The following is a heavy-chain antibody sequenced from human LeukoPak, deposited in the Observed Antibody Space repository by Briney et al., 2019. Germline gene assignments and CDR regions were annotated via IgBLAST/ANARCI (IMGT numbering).Heavy chain of an antibody. V-gene: IGHV3-74*01. D-gene: IGHD1/OR15-1a*01. CDR1: GFTFSSYW. CDR2: INSDGSST. J-gene: IGHJ4*02. CDR3: TKEAGAAGATWNIDS. Sequence: PGGSLRLSCAASGFTFSSYWMHWVRQAPGKGLVWVSRINSDGSSTSYADSVKGRFTISRDNSKNTVYLRMNSLRAEDTAVYYCTKEAGAAGATWNIDSWGQGTLVTVSS.